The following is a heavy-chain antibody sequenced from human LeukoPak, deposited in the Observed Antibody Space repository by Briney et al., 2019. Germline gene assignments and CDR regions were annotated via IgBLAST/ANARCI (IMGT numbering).Heavy chain of an antibody. D-gene: IGHD4-17*01. J-gene: IGHJ6*02. V-gene: IGHV3-66*01. CDR3: ARVQSGLRGYYYYGMDV. Sequence: GGSLRLSCAASGFTVSSNYMSWVRQAPGKGLEWVSVIYSGGSTYYADSVKGRFTISRDKSKNTLYLQMNSLRAEDTAVYYCARVQSGLRGYYYYGMDVWGQGTTVTVSS. CDR2: IYSGGST. CDR1: GFTVSSNY.